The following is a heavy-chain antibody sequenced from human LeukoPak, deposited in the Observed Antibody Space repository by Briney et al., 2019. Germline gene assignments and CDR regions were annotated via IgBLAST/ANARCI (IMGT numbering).Heavy chain of an antibody. J-gene: IGHJ4*02. CDR3: ARQYTSGSRYSSGWYRREGFDY. V-gene: IGHV4-34*01. D-gene: IGHD6-19*01. Sequence: SETLSLTCAVYGGSFSGYYWSWIRQPSGKGLEWIGEINHSGSTNYNPSLKSRVTISVDTSKNQFSLKLSSVTAADTAVYYCARQYTSGSRYSSGWYRREGFDYWGQGTLVTVSS. CDR1: GGSFSGYY. CDR2: INHSGST.